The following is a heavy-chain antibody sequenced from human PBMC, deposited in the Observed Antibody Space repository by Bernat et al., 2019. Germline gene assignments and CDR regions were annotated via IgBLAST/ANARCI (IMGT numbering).Heavy chain of an antibody. V-gene: IGHV3-66*04. CDR3: AGRTYYYGSGSPDFDY. CDR2: IYSGGST. D-gene: IGHD3-10*01. CDR1: GFTVSSNY. J-gene: IGHJ4*02. Sequence: EVQLVESGGGLVQPGGSLRLSCAASGFTVSSNYMSWVRQAPGKGLEWVSVIYSGGSTYYADSVKGRFTISRDNSKNTLYLQMNSLRAEDTAVYYCAGRTYYYGSGSPDFDYWGQGTLVTVSS.